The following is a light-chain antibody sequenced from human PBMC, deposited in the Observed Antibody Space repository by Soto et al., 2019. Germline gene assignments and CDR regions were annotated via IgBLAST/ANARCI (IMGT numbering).Light chain of an antibody. Sequence: EIVLTQSPGILSLSLGERATLSCRASQTVWSSYLAWFQHKPGQAPRLLIYGASRRATGIPDRFTGSGSGTDFTITISRLEPEDFAEYYCHQYADSRTFGQGTKLEIK. CDR3: HQYADSRT. CDR2: GAS. CDR1: QTVWSSY. J-gene: IGKJ2*02. V-gene: IGKV3-20*01.